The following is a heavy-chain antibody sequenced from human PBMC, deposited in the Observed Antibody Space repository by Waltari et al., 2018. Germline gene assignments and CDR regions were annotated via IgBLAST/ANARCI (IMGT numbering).Heavy chain of an antibody. V-gene: IGHV4-4*02. Sequence: QVQLQESGPGLVKPSGTLSLTCAVSGGSISSSNWWSWVRQPPGKGLEWIGEIYHSGSTNYNPSLKSRVTISVDKSKNQFSLKLSSVTPEDTAVYYCARDQGDKADYYYYGMDVWGQGTTVTVSS. CDR3: ARDQGDKADYYYYGMDV. D-gene: IGHD3-16*01. CDR2: IYHSGST. J-gene: IGHJ6*02. CDR1: GGSISSSNW.